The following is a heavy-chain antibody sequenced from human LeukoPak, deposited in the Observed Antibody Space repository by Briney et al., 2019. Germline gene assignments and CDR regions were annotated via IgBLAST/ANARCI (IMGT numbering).Heavy chain of an antibody. D-gene: IGHD4-11*01. Sequence: SETLSLTCTVSGYSISSGYYWGWIRQPPGKGLEWIGSIYHSGSTYYNPSLKSRVTISVDTSKNQFSLKLSSVTAADTAVYYCARVQDYRGTFDYWGQGTLVTVSS. CDR3: ARVQDYRGTFDY. CDR1: GYSISSGYY. CDR2: IYHSGST. J-gene: IGHJ4*02. V-gene: IGHV4-38-2*02.